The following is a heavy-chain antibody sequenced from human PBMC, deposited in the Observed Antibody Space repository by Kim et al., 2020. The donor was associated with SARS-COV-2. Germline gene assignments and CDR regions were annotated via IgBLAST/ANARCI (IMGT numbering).Heavy chain of an antibody. V-gene: IGHV1-24*01. CDR1: GYTLTELS. CDR3: ATGGPWSGSYYYYYGMDV. CDR2: FDPEDGET. D-gene: IGHD3-3*01. J-gene: IGHJ6*02. Sequence: ASVKVSCKVSGYTLTELSMHWVRQAPGKGLEWMGGFDPEDGETIYAQKFQGRVTMTEDTSTDTAYMELSSLRSEDTAVYYCATGGPWSGSYYYYYGMDVWGQGTTVTVSS.